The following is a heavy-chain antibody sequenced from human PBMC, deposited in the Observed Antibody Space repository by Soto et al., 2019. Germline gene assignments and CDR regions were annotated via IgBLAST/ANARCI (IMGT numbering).Heavy chain of an antibody. CDR2: ISAYNGDS. Sequence: QVQLVQSATEVKKPGASVKVSCKSSGYAFSTYGISWERQAPAQGLEWMAWISAYNGDSNYAQQLQDRVTLTTDTSTSTAYMEMRSLRSDDTAVYFCARSSETSYFWFDPWGQGTLVIVSP. D-gene: IGHD2-21*01. CDR3: ARSSETSYFWFDP. V-gene: IGHV1-18*01. CDR1: GYAFSTYG. J-gene: IGHJ5*02.